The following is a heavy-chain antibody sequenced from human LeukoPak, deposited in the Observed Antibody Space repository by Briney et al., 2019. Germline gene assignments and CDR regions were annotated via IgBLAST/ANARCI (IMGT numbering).Heavy chain of an antibody. CDR3: ARTGFCTNGVCYTPNWYFDL. CDR1: GGSIGSDSYY. Sequence: SETLSLTCTVSGGSIGSDSYYWGWIRQPPGKGLEWIGSIYYSGNTYYNPSLKSRVTISVDMSKNQFSLKLSSVTAADTAVYYCARTGFCTNGVCYTPNWYFDLWGRGTLVPVSS. V-gene: IGHV4-39*07. D-gene: IGHD2-8*01. CDR2: IYYSGNT. J-gene: IGHJ2*01.